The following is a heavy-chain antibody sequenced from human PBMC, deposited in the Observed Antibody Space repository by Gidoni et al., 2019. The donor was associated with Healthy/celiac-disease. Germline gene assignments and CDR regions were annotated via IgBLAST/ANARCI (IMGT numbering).Heavy chain of an antibody. CDR2: INWNGGST. D-gene: IGHD1-26*01. V-gene: IGHV3-20*04. J-gene: IGHJ5*02. CDR1: GFALDDYG. CDR3: ARGGATTENNWFDP. Sequence: EVQLVESGGGVVGPGGSLRLSCSASGFALDDYGMSWVRQAPGKGLEWVSGINWNGGSTGYADSVKGRFTISRDNAKISLYLQMNSLRAEDTALYYCARGGATTENNWFDPWGQGTLVTVSS.